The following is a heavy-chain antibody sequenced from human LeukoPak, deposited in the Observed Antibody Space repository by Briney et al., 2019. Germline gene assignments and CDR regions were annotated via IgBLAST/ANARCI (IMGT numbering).Heavy chain of an antibody. V-gene: IGHV3-43*01. D-gene: IGHD1-7*01. CDR2: ISWDGGST. CDR3: AKDGPSVGELQTYYYYYMDV. CDR1: GFTFDDYT. J-gene: IGHJ6*03. Sequence: GGSLRLSCAASGFTFDDYTMHWVRQAPGKGLEWVSLISWDGGSTYYADSVKGRFTISRDNSKNSLYLQMNSLRTEDTALYYCAKDGPSVGELQTYYYYYMDVWGKGTTVTVSS.